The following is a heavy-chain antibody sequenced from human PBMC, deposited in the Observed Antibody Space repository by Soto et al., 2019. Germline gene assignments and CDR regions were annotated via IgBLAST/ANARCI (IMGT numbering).Heavy chain of an antibody. J-gene: IGHJ6*02. CDR2: ISGYNGNT. Sequence: ASVKVSCKASGYTFSNYGFSWVRQAPGQGLEWMGWISGYNGNTNYAERLQGRVTMTTDTSTSTAYMELNSLRAEDTALYYCARNRGSGWYYYDMDVWGQGTTVTVSS. D-gene: IGHD6-19*01. V-gene: IGHV1-18*01. CDR3: ARNRGSGWYYYDMDV. CDR1: GYTFSNYG.